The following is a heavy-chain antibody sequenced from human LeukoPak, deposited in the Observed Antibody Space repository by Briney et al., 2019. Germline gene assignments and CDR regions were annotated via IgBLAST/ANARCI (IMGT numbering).Heavy chain of an antibody. V-gene: IGHV4-59*12. D-gene: IGHD3-10*01. J-gene: IGHJ6*02. CDR1: GGSISSYY. CDR2: IYYSGST. Sequence: SETLSLTCTVSGGSISSYYWSWIRQPPGKGLEWIGYIYYSGSTNYNPSLKSRVTISVDTSKSQFSLKLSSVTAADTAVYYCASYPLVRGTLSDYYYGMDAWGQGTTVTVSS. CDR3: ASYPLVRGTLSDYYYGMDA.